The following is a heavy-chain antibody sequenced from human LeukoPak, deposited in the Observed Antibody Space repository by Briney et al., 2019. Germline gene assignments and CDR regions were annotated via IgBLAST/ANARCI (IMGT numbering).Heavy chain of an antibody. Sequence: PGGSLRFSCAASGFTFSQYWMSWVRQAPGKGMEWVANIKHDGSEKQDGSEKNYVDSVKGRFTISRDNAKNSLYLQMNSLRAEYPAVYYCARSGRGVDSFYFYMDVWGKGTTVTVSS. D-gene: IGHD3-10*01. CDR2: IKHDGSEKQDGSEK. J-gene: IGHJ6*03. CDR3: ARSGRGVDSFYFYMDV. CDR1: GFTFSQYW. V-gene: IGHV3-7*01.